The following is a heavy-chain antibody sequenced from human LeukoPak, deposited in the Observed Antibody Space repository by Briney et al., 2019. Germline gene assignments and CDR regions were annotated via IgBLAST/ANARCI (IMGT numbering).Heavy chain of an antibody. CDR1: GGSISRGSYY. J-gene: IGHJ4*02. Sequence: PSETLSLTCTVSGGSISRGSYYWNWIRQPAGKELEWIGRIYTTGSTNYNPSLKSRVTISVDTSKNQFSLKLSSVTAADTAVYYCARAMPRVWFGELGDYWGQGTLVTVSS. V-gene: IGHV4-61*02. D-gene: IGHD3-10*01. CDR3: ARAMPRVWFGELGDY. CDR2: IYTTGST.